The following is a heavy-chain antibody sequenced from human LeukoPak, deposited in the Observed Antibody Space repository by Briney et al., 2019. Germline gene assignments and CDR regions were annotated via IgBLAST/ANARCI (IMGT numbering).Heavy chain of an antibody. J-gene: IGHJ6*03. V-gene: IGHV3-43*01. CDR2: ISWDGGST. Sequence: GGSLRLSCAASGFTFDDYTMHWVRQAPGKGLEWVSLISWDGGSTYYADSVKGRFTISRDNAKNSLYLQMNSLRAEDTALYYCARGKYPDNDDYMDVWGKGTTVTISS. CDR1: GFTFDDYT. CDR3: ARGKYPDNDDYMDV. D-gene: IGHD1-1*01.